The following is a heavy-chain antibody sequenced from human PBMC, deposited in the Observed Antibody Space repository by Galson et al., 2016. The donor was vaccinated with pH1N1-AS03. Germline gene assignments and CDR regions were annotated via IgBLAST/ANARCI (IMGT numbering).Heavy chain of an antibody. Sequence: QSGAEVKKPGESLKISCQGSGYNFTNYWIGWLRQMPGKGPELMGIISPADSDLRYNPSFQGQVAMSADKSISAAYLQWSSLKASDTAIYYCARTSGSRTYPFDSWGQGALVTVSS. D-gene: IGHD3-10*01. J-gene: IGHJ4*02. CDR2: ISPADSDL. V-gene: IGHV5-51*01. CDR1: GYNFTNYW. CDR3: ARTSGSRTYPFDS.